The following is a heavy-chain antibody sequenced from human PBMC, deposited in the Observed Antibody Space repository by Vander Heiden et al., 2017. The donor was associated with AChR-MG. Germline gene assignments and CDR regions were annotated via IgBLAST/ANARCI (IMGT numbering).Heavy chain of an antibody. CDR2: IYYSGST. Sequence: QLQLQESGPGLVKPAETPSLTCTVSGGSISSSSYYWGWIRQPPGKGLEWIGSIYYSGSTDYNPSRKSRVTISVDTSKNQFSLKLSSVTAADTAVYYCARHPAQDSSGWFPFVLQTPKDAVDSWGQGTMVTVSS. V-gene: IGHV4-39*01. D-gene: IGHD6-19*01. J-gene: IGHJ3*02. CDR3: ARHPAQDSSGWFPFVLQTPKDAVDS. CDR1: GGSISSSSYY.